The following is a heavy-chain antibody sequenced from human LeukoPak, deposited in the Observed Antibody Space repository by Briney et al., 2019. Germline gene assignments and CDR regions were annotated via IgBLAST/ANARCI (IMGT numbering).Heavy chain of an antibody. Sequence: PSETLSLTCTVSGGFISRGGYYWSWIRQHPGKGLEWIGYIYHSGSTYYNPSLKSRVTISVDTSKNQFSLKLSSVTAADTAIYYCARIGYCSSITCPQGDYWGQGTLVTVSS. D-gene: IGHD2-2*03. J-gene: IGHJ4*02. V-gene: IGHV4-31*03. CDR2: IYHSGST. CDR1: GGFISRGGYY. CDR3: ARIGYCSSITCPQGDY.